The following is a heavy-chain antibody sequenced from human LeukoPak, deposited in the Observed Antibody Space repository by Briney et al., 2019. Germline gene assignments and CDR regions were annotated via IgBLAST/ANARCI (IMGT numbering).Heavy chain of an antibody. V-gene: IGHV5-51*01. CDR1: GYSFTSYW. Sequence: GESLKISCKGSGYSFTSYWIGWVRQMPGKGLEWMGILYSGDSDTRYSPSFQGQVTISADKSISTAYLQWSSLKASDTAMYYCARSGSRLWFGTSDAFDIWGQGTMVTVSS. D-gene: IGHD3-10*01. CDR3: ARSGSRLWFGTSDAFDI. CDR2: LYSGDSDT. J-gene: IGHJ3*02.